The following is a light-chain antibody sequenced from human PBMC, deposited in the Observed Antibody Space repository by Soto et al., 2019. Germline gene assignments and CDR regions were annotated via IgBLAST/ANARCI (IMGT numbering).Light chain of an antibody. CDR2: ENN. V-gene: IGLV1-51*02. J-gene: IGLJ1*01. CDR1: SSNIGNHY. Sequence: QSVLTQPPSVSPAPGQKVTISCSGSSSNIGNHYVSWYQHLPRTAPKLLIYENNKRPSGIPDRFSGSKSGTSVTLCITGLQTGDEADYYCGTWDSSLSAYVFGTGTKVTVL. CDR3: GTWDSSLSAYV.